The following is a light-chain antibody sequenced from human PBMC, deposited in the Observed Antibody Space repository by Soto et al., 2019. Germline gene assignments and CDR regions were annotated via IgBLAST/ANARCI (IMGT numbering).Light chain of an antibody. CDR1: QTISSW. J-gene: IGKJ1*01. CDR3: QHYKSYSQA. CDR2: KAS. Sequence: DIQMTQSPSTLSGSVGDRVTITCRASQTISSWLAWYQQKPGKAPKLLIYKASTLKSGVPSRFSGSESGTEFTLTTSSLQPDDFATYYCQHYKSYSQAFGQGTKVDIK. V-gene: IGKV1-5*03.